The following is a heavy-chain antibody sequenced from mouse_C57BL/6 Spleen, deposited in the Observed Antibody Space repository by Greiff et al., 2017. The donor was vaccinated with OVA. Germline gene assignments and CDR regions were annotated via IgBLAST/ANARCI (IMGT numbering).Heavy chain of an antibody. D-gene: IGHD1-1*01. V-gene: IGHV1-85*01. J-gene: IGHJ1*03. CDR1: GYTFTSYD. Sequence: QVQLKQSGPELVKPGASVKLSCKASGYTFTSYDINWVKQRPGQGLEWIGWIYPRDGSTKYNEKFKGKATLTVDTSSSTAYMELHSLTSEDSAVYFCARRGYYGRGYFDVWGTGTTVTVSS. CDR2: IYPRDGST. CDR3: ARRGYYGRGYFDV.